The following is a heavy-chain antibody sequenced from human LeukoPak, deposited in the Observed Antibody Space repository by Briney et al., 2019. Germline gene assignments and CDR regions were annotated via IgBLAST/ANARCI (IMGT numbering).Heavy chain of an antibody. CDR2: ISSSSSYI. J-gene: IGHJ6*02. CDR3: ARDGXXXVMDV. V-gene: IGHV3-21*01. CDR1: GFTFSSYS. Sequence: PGGSLRLSCAASGFTFSSYSMTWVRQAPGKGLEWVSSISSSSSYIYYADSVKGRFTISRDNAKNSLYLQMNSLRAEDTAVYYCARDGXXXVMDVWGQGTTVTVSS.